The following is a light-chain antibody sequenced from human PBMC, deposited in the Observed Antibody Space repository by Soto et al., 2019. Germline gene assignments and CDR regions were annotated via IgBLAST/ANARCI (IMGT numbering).Light chain of an antibody. CDR2: WAS. CDR1: QRLLYSSNNKNY. CDR3: QQYYSTLPIT. J-gene: IGKJ5*01. Sequence: DIVMTQSPDSLAVSLGERATITCRSSQRLLYSSNNKNYLAWYQQRPGQPPKVLIYWASIRESGVPDRFSGSGSGTDFTLTISSLQAEDVAVYYCQQYYSTLPITFGPGTRLEIK. V-gene: IGKV4-1*01.